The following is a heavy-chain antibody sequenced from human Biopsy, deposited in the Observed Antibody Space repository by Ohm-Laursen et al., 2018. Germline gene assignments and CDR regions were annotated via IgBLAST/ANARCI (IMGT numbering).Heavy chain of an antibody. CDR2: VTTTSSYI. CDR3: ARDASQGFDS. Sequence: SLRLSCTASGFDFSHYSMSWVRQAPGKGLGWVSSVTTTSSYIYYADSVKGRFTTSTDNAKNTLYLYMSSLTVEDTAVYFCARDASQGFDSWGQGTLVTVSS. CDR1: GFDFSHYS. V-gene: IGHV3-21*01. J-gene: IGHJ5*01.